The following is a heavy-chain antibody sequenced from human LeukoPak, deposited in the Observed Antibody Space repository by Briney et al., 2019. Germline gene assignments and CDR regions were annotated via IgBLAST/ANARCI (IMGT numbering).Heavy chain of an antibody. D-gene: IGHD3-3*01. Sequence: ASVKVFCKASGVIFSSYAIIWVRQAPGQGLEWMGRIIPIFGTANYAQKFQGRVTITTDESTSTAYMELSSLRSEDTAVYYCAREAFWSGYQNWFDPWGQGTLVTVSS. CDR3: AREAFWSGYQNWFDP. CDR2: IIPIFGTA. V-gene: IGHV1-69*05. J-gene: IGHJ5*02. CDR1: GVIFSSYA.